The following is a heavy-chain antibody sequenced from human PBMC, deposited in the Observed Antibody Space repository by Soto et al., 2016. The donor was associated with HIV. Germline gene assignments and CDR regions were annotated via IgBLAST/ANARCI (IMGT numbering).Heavy chain of an antibody. CDR2: ISSSGNQK. CDR1: GFSFGGYT. V-gene: IGHV3-21*06. D-gene: IGHD3-10*01. CDR3: ARGKAGNYLGY. J-gene: IGHJ4*02. Sequence: EVQLVESGGGPVKPGGSLRPSCAASGFSFGGYTMTWARQTPGKGLEWLADISSSGNQKNYVESVKGRFIISRDNTKNSLYLQMNSLRAEDTAVYYCARGKAGNYLGYWGQGSLVIVSA.